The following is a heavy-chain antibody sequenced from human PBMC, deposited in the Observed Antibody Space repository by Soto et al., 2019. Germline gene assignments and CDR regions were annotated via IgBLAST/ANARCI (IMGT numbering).Heavy chain of an antibody. V-gene: IGHV3-48*01. Sequence: EVQVVESGGGLVQPGGSLRLSCAASGFSLSTHSFNWVRQAPGKGLEWISFISTSGFDIYYADSVTGRFTISRDTAKNSVYLQLDSLRVEDTAVYYCTRSITGTTSFDYWGQGTLVTVSS. D-gene: IGHD1-7*01. CDR2: ISTSGFDI. J-gene: IGHJ4*02. CDR1: GFSLSTHS. CDR3: TRSITGTTSFDY.